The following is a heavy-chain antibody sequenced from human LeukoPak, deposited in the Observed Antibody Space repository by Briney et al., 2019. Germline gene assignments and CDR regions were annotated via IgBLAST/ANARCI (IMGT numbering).Heavy chain of an antibody. CDR1: GFTFRNYV. D-gene: IGHD3-10*01. V-gene: IGHV3-30-3*01. J-gene: IGHJ4*02. CDR3: AREGYYGSGSPPSLYFDY. Sequence: GGSLRLSCAASGFTFRNYVIHWVRQAPRKGLEWVAVTSSDLNVKLYSDSVKGGFTISRDNSRSTLYLQMNSLRPEDTAIYYCAREGYYGSGSPPSLYFDYWGQGTLVTVSS. CDR2: TSSDLNVK.